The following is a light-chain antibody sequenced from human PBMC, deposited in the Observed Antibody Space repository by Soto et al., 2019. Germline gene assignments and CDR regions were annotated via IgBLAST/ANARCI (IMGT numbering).Light chain of an antibody. CDR1: QSVSSS. V-gene: IGKV3-15*01. J-gene: IGKJ5*01. CDR3: QQYKNWPL. Sequence: EIVMTPSPATLAVIPGERASLSFRASQSVSSSLAWYQQKAGQAPRYVTYGASTRATGSPARVSGSGSGTEFTLTINSQQSEDFAVYYYQQYKNWPLFGQGTRLEIK. CDR2: GAS.